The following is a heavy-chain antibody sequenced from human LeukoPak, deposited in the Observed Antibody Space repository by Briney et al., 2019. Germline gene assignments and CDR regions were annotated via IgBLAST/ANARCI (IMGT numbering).Heavy chain of an antibody. CDR1: GGSISSSSYY. CDR2: IYYSGST. D-gene: IGHD2-2*01. Sequence: SETLSLTCTVSGGSISSSSYYWGWIRQPPGKGLEWIGSIYYSGSTYYNPSLKSRVTISVDTSKNQFSLKLSSVTAADTAVYYCARYPGGVVPSWFDPWGQGTLVTVSS. V-gene: IGHV4-39*01. CDR3: ARYPGGVVPSWFDP. J-gene: IGHJ5*02.